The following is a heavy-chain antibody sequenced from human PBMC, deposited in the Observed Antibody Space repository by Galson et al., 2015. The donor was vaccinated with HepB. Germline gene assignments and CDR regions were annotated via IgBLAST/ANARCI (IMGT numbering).Heavy chain of an antibody. CDR2: IYGGADT. Sequence: SLRLSCAASGFTVSSNYMNWVRQTPGKGLEWVSVIYGGADTHHADPAKGRFPIFRDDSKNTLYLQMNSLRAEDTAVYYCAQLGTGYWGQGTLVIVSS. CDR1: GFTVSSNY. D-gene: IGHD7-27*01. V-gene: IGHV3-53*01. CDR3: AQLGTGY. J-gene: IGHJ4*02.